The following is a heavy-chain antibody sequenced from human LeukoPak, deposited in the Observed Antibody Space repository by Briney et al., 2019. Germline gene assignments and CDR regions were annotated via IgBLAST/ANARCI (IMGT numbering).Heavy chain of an antibody. Sequence: GASVKVSCKASGYTFTNYDINWVRQATGQGLEWMGWMNPNSGNTGYAQKFQGRVTMTRNTSISTAYMELGSLRSEDTAVYYCATDYDRSDYYCWFDSWGQGTLVTVSS. V-gene: IGHV1-8*01. CDR2: MNPNSGNT. CDR1: GYTFTNYD. D-gene: IGHD3-22*01. J-gene: IGHJ5*01. CDR3: ATDYDRSDYYCWFDS.